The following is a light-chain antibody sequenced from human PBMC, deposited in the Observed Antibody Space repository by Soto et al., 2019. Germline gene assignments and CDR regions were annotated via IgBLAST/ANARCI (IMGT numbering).Light chain of an antibody. CDR1: SSDVGGYNY. Sequence: QSVLTQAASVSGSPGQSITISCTGTSSDVGGYNYVSWYQQFPGKVPKLLIYNVSNRPSGVSNRFSGSKSGNTASLTISGLQAEDEADYFCTSSKIGSLYVFGTVTKVTVL. CDR3: TSSKIGSLYV. J-gene: IGLJ1*01. V-gene: IGLV2-14*01. CDR2: NVS.